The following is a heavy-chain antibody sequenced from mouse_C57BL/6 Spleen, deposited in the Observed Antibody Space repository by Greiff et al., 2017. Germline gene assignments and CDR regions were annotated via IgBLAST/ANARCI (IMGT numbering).Heavy chain of an antibody. Sequence: VKLVESDAELVKPGASVKISCKVSGYTFTDHTIHWMKQRPEQGLEWIGYIYPRDGSTKYNEKFKGKATLTADKSSSTAYMQLNSLTSEDSAVYFCARSHYGSSYLFAYWGQGTLVTVSA. CDR1: GYTFTDHT. D-gene: IGHD1-1*01. CDR2: IYPRDGST. J-gene: IGHJ3*01. V-gene: IGHV1-78*01. CDR3: ARSHYGSSYLFAY.